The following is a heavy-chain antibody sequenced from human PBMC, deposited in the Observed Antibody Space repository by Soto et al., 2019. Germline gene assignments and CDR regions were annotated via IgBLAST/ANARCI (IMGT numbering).Heavy chain of an antibody. Sequence: LRLSCAASGFSFNSYTMNWLRQAPGKGLEWVSSISSSGSFTDYADSVRGRFTISRDNAKNSLYLQMTSLSAEDTAVYYCSTSGSGWYGVDFDVWGQGTKVTVSS. D-gene: IGHD6-19*01. CDR1: GFSFNSYT. CDR3: STSGSGWYGVDFDV. V-gene: IGHV3-21*01. J-gene: IGHJ3*01. CDR2: ISSSGSFT.